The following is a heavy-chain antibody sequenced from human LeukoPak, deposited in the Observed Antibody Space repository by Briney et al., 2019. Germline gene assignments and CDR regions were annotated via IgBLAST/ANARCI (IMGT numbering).Heavy chain of an antibody. J-gene: IGHJ6*04. CDR1: GYTFSSYA. CDR2: ISGCGGST. V-gene: IGHV3-23*01. Sequence: GGSLRLSCAASGYTFSSYAMSWVRQAPGKGLEWVSAISGCGGSTYYADSVKGRFTISRDNSKNTLHLQMNSLRAEDTAVYYCAKHSSSLRDYYYYGVDVWGKGTTVTVSS. CDR3: AKHSSSLRDYYYYGVDV. D-gene: IGHD6-13*01.